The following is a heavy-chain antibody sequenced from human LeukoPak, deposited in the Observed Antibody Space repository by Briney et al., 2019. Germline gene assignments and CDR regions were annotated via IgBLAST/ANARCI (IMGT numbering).Heavy chain of an antibody. CDR3: AKDGFRGATTGYYYYYGMDV. Sequence: GGSLRLSCAASGFAFSRSDIHWVRQAPGKGLEWVAVISYDGSNKYYADSVKGRFTISRDNSKNTLYLQMNSLRAEDTAVYYCAKDGFRGATTGYYYYYGMDVWGQGTTVTVSS. J-gene: IGHJ6*02. CDR2: ISYDGSNK. V-gene: IGHV3-30*18. D-gene: IGHD1-26*01. CDR1: GFAFSRSD.